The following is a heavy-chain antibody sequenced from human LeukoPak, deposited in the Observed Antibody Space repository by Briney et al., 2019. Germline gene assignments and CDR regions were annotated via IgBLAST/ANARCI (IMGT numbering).Heavy chain of an antibody. Sequence: PGGSLRLSCAAPGFTFSTYWMSWVRQPPGKGLEWVANIKHDGGEKYYVDSVKGRFTISRDNAKNSLYLQMNSLRAEDTAVYYCARAGTAEGTLEDYWGQGTLVTVSS. CDR1: GFTFSTYW. D-gene: IGHD6-13*01. V-gene: IGHV3-7*01. CDR3: ARAGTAEGTLEDY. CDR2: IKHDGGEK. J-gene: IGHJ4*02.